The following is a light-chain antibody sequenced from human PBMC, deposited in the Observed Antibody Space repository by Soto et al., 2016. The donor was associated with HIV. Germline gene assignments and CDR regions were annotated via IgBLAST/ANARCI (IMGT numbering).Light chain of an antibody. V-gene: IGKV1-5*03. CDR2: TVS. Sequence: DIQLTQSPSTLSAAVGDRVTITCRASQSVNDWLAWYQQKPGTPPSLLIYTVSTLESGVPSRFSGVGFGTDFTLTISTLQPEDSAIYYCQQYNTPPWTFGQGTKVEI. CDR3: QQYNTPPWT. CDR1: QSVNDW. J-gene: IGKJ1*01.